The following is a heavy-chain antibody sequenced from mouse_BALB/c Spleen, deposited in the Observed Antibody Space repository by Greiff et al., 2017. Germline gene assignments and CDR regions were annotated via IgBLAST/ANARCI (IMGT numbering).Heavy chain of an antibody. CDR1: GFSLTSYG. V-gene: IGHV2-9*02. D-gene: IGHD2-1*01. CDR2: IWAGGST. Sequence: QVQLKESGPGLVAPSQSLSITCTVSGFSLTSYGVHWVRQPPGKGLEWLGVIWAGGSTNYNSALMSRLSISKDNSKSQVFLKMNSLQTDDTAMYYCARDKGGNYYAMDYWGQGTSVTVSS. J-gene: IGHJ4*01. CDR3: ARDKGGNYYAMDY.